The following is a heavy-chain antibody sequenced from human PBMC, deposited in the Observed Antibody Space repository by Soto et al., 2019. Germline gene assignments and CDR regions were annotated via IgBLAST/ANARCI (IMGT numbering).Heavy chain of an antibody. CDR3: ARDRFDYYDSSGYYYGLGWFDH. D-gene: IGHD3-22*01. Sequence: SETLSLTCTVSGGSISSYYWSWIRQPPGKGLEWIGYIYYSGSTNYNPSLKSRVTISVDTSKNQFSLKLSSVTAADTAVYYCARDRFDYYDSSGYYYGLGWFDHWGQGTLVTVSS. CDR2: IYYSGST. J-gene: IGHJ5*02. CDR1: GGSISSYY. V-gene: IGHV4-59*01.